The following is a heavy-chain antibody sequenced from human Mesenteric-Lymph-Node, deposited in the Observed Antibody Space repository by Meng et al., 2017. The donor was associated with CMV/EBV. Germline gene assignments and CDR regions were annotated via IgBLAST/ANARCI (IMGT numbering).Heavy chain of an antibody. CDR3: VRSFWSGYQNLDV. J-gene: IGHJ6*02. Sequence: GGSLRLSCAASGFTFSSYGMHWVRQAPGKGLEWVAFIRYDGSNKYYADSVKGRFTISRDNSKNTLYLQMNSLRAEDTAVYYCVRSFWSGYQNLDVWGQGTTVTVSS. CDR1: GFTFSSYG. D-gene: IGHD3-3*01. V-gene: IGHV3-30*02. CDR2: IRYDGSNK.